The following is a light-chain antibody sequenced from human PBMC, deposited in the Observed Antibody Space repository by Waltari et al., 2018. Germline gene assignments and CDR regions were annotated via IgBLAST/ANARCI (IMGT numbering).Light chain of an antibody. CDR3: QQYNNWPPT. J-gene: IGKJ4*01. V-gene: IGKV3-15*01. CDR1: QSVSSN. CDR2: GAS. Sequence: EIVMTHSPATLSVSPGERATLPCRASQSVSSNLAWYQQKPGQAPRLLIYGASTRATGIPARFSGSGSGTEFTLTISSLQSEDFAVYYCQQYNNWPPTFGGGTKVEIK.